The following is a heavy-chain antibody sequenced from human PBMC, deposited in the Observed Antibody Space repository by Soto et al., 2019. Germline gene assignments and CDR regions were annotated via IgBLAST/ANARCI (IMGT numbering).Heavy chain of an antibody. J-gene: IGHJ4*02. CDR3: ARDLYCSGGSCHLSVDY. Sequence: GASVKVSCKASGYTFTSYAMHWVRQAPGQRLEWMGWINAGNGNTKYSQKFQGRVTITRDTSASTAYMELSSLRSEDTAVYYCARDLYCSGGSCHLSVDYWGQGTLVTVSS. D-gene: IGHD2-15*01. CDR2: INAGNGNT. V-gene: IGHV1-3*01. CDR1: GYTFTSYA.